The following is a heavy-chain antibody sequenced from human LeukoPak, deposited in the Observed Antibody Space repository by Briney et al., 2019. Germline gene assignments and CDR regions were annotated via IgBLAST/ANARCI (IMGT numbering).Heavy chain of an antibody. V-gene: IGHV3-21*04. Sequence: GGSLRLSCAASGFTFSSYSMNWVRQAPGKGLEWVSSISSSSSYIYYADSVKGRFTISRDNAKNSLYLQMNSLRSEDTAVYYCARGGQWLVHYFDYWGQGTLVTVSS. J-gene: IGHJ4*02. CDR2: ISSSSSYI. CDR1: GFTFSSYS. CDR3: ARGGQWLVHYFDY. D-gene: IGHD6-19*01.